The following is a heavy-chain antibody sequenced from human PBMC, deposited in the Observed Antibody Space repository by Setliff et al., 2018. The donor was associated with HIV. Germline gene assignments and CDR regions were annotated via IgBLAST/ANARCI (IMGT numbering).Heavy chain of an antibody. J-gene: IGHJ4*02. CDR2: INHSGST. D-gene: IGHD6-19*01. V-gene: IGHV4-34*01. CDR1: GGSFSGYY. Sequence: SETLSLTCAVYGGSFSGYYWSWIRQPPGKGLEWIGEINHSGSTNYNPSLKSRVTISVDTSKNLFSLTLRSVTAADTAVYYCARRRSSGWYHYFDYWGQGTLVTVSS. CDR3: ARRRSSGWYHYFDY.